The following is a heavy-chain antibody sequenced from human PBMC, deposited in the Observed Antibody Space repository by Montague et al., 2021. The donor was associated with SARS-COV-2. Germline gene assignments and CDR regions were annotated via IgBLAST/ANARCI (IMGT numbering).Heavy chain of an antibody. J-gene: IGHJ4*02. CDR2: TYYRSKGYN. CDR3: TQERGPGRTTWHYFDY. D-gene: IGHD1-14*01. CDR1: GDSVSSNIAA. Sequence: CAISGDSVSSNIAAWNWIRQSPSRGLEWLGRTYYRSKGYNDYAVSVRSRVTISPDTSKNQFSLQLNSVTPEDTAVYYCTQERGPGRTTWHYFDYWGQGTLVTVSS. V-gene: IGHV6-1*01.